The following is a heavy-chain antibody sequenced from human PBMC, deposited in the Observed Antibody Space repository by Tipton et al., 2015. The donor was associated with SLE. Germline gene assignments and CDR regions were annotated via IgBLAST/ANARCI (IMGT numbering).Heavy chain of an antibody. Sequence: QLVQSGAEMKKPGESLKISCKGSGYRFSTYWIGWVRQMPGKGLEWMGMIYPGDSETRYSPSFQGQVTISADKSISTAYLQWSSLKASDTAMYYCARRDAQVGATAFDIWGQGTMVTVSS. CDR1: GYRFSTYW. V-gene: IGHV5-51*03. J-gene: IGHJ3*02. CDR2: IYPGDSET. CDR3: ARRDAQVGATAFDI. D-gene: IGHD1-26*01.